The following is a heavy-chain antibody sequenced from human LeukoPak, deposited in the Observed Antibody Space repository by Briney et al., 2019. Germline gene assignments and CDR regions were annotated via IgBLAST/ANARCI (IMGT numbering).Heavy chain of an antibody. CDR1: GYTFTSYG. CDR2: ISAYNGNT. V-gene: IGHV1-18*01. CDR3: ARDPPMGGSYRVRPFPFDY. Sequence: GASVKVSCKASGYTFTSYGISWVRQAPGQGLEWMGWISAYNGNTNYAQKLQGRVTMTTDTSTSTAYMELRSLRSDDTAVYYCARDPPMGGSYRVRPFPFDYWGQGTLVTVSS. D-gene: IGHD1-26*01. J-gene: IGHJ4*02.